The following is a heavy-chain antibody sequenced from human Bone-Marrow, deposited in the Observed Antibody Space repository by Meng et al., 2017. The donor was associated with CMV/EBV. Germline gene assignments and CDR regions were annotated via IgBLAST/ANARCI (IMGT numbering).Heavy chain of an antibody. Sequence: ASVKVSCKASGYTFTSYDINWVRQATGQGLEWMGWMNPNSGNTGYAQKFQGRVTMTRNTSISTAYMELSSLRSEDTAVYYCARGTSTYYDFWSGYYGWYYGMDVWGQGTTVTVSS. CDR3: ARGTSTYYDFWSGYYGWYYGMDV. V-gene: IGHV1-8*01. CDR1: GYTFTSYD. J-gene: IGHJ6*02. D-gene: IGHD3-3*01. CDR2: MNPNSGNT.